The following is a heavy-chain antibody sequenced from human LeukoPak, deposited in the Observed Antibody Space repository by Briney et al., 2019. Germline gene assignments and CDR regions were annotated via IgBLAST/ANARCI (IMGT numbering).Heavy chain of an antibody. CDR2: IYYSGST. Sequence: SETLSRTCTVSGGSISSSSYYWGWIRQPPGKGLEWIGSIYYSGSTYYNPSLKSRVTISVDTSKNQFSLKLSSVTAADTAVYYCARHTRQWLPYFDYWGQGTLVTVSS. V-gene: IGHV4-39*01. D-gene: IGHD6-19*01. J-gene: IGHJ4*02. CDR1: GGSISSSSYY. CDR3: ARHTRQWLPYFDY.